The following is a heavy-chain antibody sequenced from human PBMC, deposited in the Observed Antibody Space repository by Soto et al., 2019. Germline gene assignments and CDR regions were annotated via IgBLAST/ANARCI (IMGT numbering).Heavy chain of an antibody. Sequence: SETLSLTCTVSGGSISSYYWSWIRQPPGKGLEWIGYIYYSGSTNYNPSIKSRVTISVDTSKNQFSLKLSPVTAADTAVYYCAKIWTPGAGYYYYYMDVWGKGTTVTVSS. D-gene: IGHD1-1*01. V-gene: IGHV4-59*01. CDR2: IYYSGST. J-gene: IGHJ6*03. CDR3: AKIWTPGAGYYYYYMDV. CDR1: GGSISSYY.